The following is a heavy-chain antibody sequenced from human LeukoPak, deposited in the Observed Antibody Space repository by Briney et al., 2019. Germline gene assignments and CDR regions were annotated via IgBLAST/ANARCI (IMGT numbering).Heavy chain of an antibody. CDR2: IYSDGST. D-gene: IGHD5-12*01. CDR3: VGGEWLRSGLGY. CDR1: GFTFSDNY. J-gene: IGHJ4*02. Sequence: GGSLRLSCAASGFTFSDNYMSWFRQAPGKGLEWVSTIYSDGSTYYADSVKGRFIISRDNSKNTLYLQMYSLRAEDTAVYFCVGGEWLRSGLGYWGQGTLVTVSS. V-gene: IGHV3-53*01.